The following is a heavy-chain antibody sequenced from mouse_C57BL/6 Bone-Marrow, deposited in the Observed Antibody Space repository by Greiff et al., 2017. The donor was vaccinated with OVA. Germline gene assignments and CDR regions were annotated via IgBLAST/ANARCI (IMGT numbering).Heavy chain of an antibody. Sequence: VMLVESGPGLVQPSQSLSITCTVSGFSLTSYGVHWVRQSPGKGLEWLGVIWSGGSTDYNAAFISRLSISKDNSKSQVFFKMNSLQADDTAIYYCARNGGGYGSSSAWFAYWGQGTLVTVSA. V-gene: IGHV2-2*01. CDR2: IWSGGST. J-gene: IGHJ3*01. D-gene: IGHD1-1*01. CDR3: ARNGGGYGSSSAWFAY. CDR1: GFSLTSYG.